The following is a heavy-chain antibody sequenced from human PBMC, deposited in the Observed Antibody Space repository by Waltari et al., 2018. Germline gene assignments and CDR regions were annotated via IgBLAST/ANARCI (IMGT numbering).Heavy chain of an antibody. CDR1: GFTFSNAW. CDR2: IKSKTDGGTT. CDR3: ARGEGFGELWDY. Sequence: EVQLVESGGGLVKPGGSLRLSCAASGFTFSNAWMNWVRQAPGKGLEWVGRIKSKTDGGTTDYAAPVKGRFTISRDDSKNTLYLQMNSLRAEDTAVYYWARGEGFGELWDYWGQGTLVTVSS. D-gene: IGHD3-10*01. J-gene: IGHJ4*02. V-gene: IGHV3-15*07.